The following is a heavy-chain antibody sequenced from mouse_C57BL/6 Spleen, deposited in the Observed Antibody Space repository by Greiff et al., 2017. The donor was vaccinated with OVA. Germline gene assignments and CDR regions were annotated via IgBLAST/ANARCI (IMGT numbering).Heavy chain of an antibody. CDR3: ARQTMVTFDY. CDR1: GFTFSSYG. CDR2: ISSGGSYT. Sequence: EVNLVESGGDLVKPGGSLKLSCAASGFTFSSYGMSWVRQTPDKRLEWVATISSGGSYTYYPDSVKGRFTISRDNAKNTLYLQMSSLKSEDTAMYYCARQTMVTFDYWGQGTTLTVSS. D-gene: IGHD2-1*01. J-gene: IGHJ2*01. V-gene: IGHV5-6*01.